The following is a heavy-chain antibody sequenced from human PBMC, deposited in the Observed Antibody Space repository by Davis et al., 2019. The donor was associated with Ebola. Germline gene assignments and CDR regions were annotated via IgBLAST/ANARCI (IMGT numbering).Heavy chain of an antibody. CDR2: IIPILGIA. CDR1: GGTFSSYA. J-gene: IGHJ4*02. D-gene: IGHD2/OR15-2a*01. CDR3: ARDGISPIDY. V-gene: IGHV1-69*04. Sequence: SVKVSCKASGGTFSSYAISWVRHASGLRLEWMGRIIPILGIANYAQKFQGRVTITADKSTSTAYMELSSLRSEDTAVYYCARDGISPIDYWGQGTLVTVSS.